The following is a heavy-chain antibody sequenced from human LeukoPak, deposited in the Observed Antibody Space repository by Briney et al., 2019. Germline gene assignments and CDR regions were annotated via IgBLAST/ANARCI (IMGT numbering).Heavy chain of an antibody. D-gene: IGHD4-23*01. J-gene: IGHJ5*02. Sequence: PSETLSLTCTVSGGSISSSSYYWGWIRQPPGKGLEWIGSIYYSGSTYYNPSLKSRVTISVDTSKNQFSLKLSSVTAADTAVYYCATEGGGNSGWFDPWGQGTLVTVSS. CDR1: GGSISSSSYY. V-gene: IGHV4-39*07. CDR3: ATEGGGNSGWFDP. CDR2: IYYSGST.